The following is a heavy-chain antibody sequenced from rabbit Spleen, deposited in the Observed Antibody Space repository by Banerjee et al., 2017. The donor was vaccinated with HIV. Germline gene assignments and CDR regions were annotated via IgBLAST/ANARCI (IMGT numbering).Heavy chain of an antibody. CDR1: GFSFSSRYY. CDR2: IYAGSSGDT. J-gene: IGHJ6*01. Sequence: QSLEESGGDLVKPGASLTLTCTASGFSFSSRYYICWVRQAPGKGLEWIACIYAGSSGDTYYADGAKGRFTISKTSSTTVTLQMTSLTAADTATYFCVRGASSSFSSYGMDLWGQGTLVTVS. V-gene: IGHV1S40*01. D-gene: IGHD1-1*01. CDR3: VRGASSSFSSYGMDL.